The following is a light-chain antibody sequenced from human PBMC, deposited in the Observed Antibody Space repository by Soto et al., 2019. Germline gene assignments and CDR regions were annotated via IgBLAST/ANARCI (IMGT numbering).Light chain of an antibody. CDR3: SSYSRSSTLAV. V-gene: IGLV2-14*01. CDR1: SSDIGDYNF. Sequence: QSALTQPASVSGSPGQSITISFSGTSSDIGDYNFVSWYQQHPGEAPKLMIYEVSNRPSGVSNRFSGSKSGNTASLTISGLQAEDEADYYCSSYSRSSTLAVFGGGTKLTVL. J-gene: IGLJ3*02. CDR2: EVS.